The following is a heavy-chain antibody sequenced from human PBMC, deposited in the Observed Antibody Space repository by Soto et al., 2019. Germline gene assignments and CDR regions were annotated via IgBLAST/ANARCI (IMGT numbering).Heavy chain of an antibody. CDR1: GGSISSYY. D-gene: IGHD4-17*01. Sequence: SETLSLTCTVSGGSISSYYWSWIRQPPGKGLEWIGYIYYSGSTNYNPSLKSRVTISVDTSKNQFSLKLSSVTAADTAVYYCAGYGDYEGGDIWGQGTTVTVSS. CDR2: IYYSGST. J-gene: IGHJ3*02. V-gene: IGHV4-59*08. CDR3: AGYGDYEGGDI.